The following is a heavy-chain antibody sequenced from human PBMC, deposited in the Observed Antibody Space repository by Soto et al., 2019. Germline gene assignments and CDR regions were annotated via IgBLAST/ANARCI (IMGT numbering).Heavy chain of an antibody. CDR2: IYYSGST. J-gene: IGHJ4*02. CDR1: GGSISSSY. CDR3: ARDSYNFDD. D-gene: IGHD5-18*01. V-gene: IGHV4-59*01. Sequence: PSETLSLTCTVSGGSISSSYWSWIRQPPGKGLDWIGHIYYSGSTDYNPSLKSRVTISVDTSKNQFSLKLRSVTAADTAVYYCARDSYNFDDWGQGILVTVSS.